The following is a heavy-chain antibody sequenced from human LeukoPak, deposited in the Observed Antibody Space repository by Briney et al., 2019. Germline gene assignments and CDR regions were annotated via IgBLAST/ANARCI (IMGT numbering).Heavy chain of an antibody. D-gene: IGHD5-12*01. Sequence: PSETLSLTCTVSGGSISSYYWSWIRQPPGKGLEWMGYIYYSGSTNYNPSLKSGVTILVDTSKNQFSLKLSSVTAEDTAVYYCARVRGGYDSEYYYYYMDVWGKGTTVTVSS. CDR1: GGSISSYY. V-gene: IGHV4-59*01. CDR2: IYYSGST. J-gene: IGHJ6*03. CDR3: ARVRGGYDSEYYYYYMDV.